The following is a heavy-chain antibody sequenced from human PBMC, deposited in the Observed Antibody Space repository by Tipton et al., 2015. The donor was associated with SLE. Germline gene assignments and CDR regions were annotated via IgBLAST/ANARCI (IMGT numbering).Heavy chain of an antibody. CDR1: GYFISSGYY. V-gene: IGHV4-38-2*01. D-gene: IGHD2-15*01. CDR2: AYHSGST. J-gene: IGHJ3*02. CDR3: VRVILPASRGAFDI. Sequence: TLSLTCAVSGYFISSGYYWGWIRQPPGKGLEWIGIAYHSGSTSYNPSLESRVAISIDTSKNQFYLRLSSVTAADTALYYCVRVILPASRGAFDIWGQGTMVTASS.